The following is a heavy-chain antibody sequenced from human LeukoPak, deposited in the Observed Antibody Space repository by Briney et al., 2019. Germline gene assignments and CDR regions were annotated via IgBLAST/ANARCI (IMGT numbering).Heavy chain of an antibody. D-gene: IGHD3-10*01. Sequence: PGGSLRLSCAASGFSFSTYSMSWVRQAPGKGLEWVANINQDGTEKYYVDSVKGRFTVSRDYAKNSLYLQMNSLRAEDTAVYYCARDPRVRGYQGPYYYYYYYMDVWGKGTTVTISS. V-gene: IGHV3-7*01. CDR3: ARDPRVRGYQGPYYYYYYYMDV. J-gene: IGHJ6*03. CDR1: GFSFSTYS. CDR2: INQDGTEK.